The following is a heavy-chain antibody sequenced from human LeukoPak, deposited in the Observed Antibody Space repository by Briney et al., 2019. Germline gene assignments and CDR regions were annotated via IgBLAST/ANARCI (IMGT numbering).Heavy chain of an antibody. Sequence: GGSLRLSCAASGFTFSRYWMSWVRLAPGKGLEWVANIMVDGSEKHYVDSVKGRFTISRDNAENSLYLQMYSLRAEDTAVYYCAREGYGGDSMGLDYWAQGTLVTVSS. D-gene: IGHD4-23*01. CDR1: GFTFSRYW. J-gene: IGHJ4*02. CDR2: IMVDGSEK. V-gene: IGHV3-7*01. CDR3: AREGYGGDSMGLDY.